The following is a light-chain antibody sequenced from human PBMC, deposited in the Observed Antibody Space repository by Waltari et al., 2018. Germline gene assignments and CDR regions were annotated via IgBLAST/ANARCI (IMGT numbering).Light chain of an antibody. Sequence: EIVLTQSPGTLSLSPGESATLSCRASESVRRALAWYQQRPGQAPRLLIYDASARATGIPDRFSGSGSGTDFSLTISRLGPEDFALYYCQHYRSLPVTFGQGTKVEIK. V-gene: IGKV3-20*01. J-gene: IGKJ1*01. CDR2: DAS. CDR1: ESVRRA. CDR3: QHYRSLPVT.